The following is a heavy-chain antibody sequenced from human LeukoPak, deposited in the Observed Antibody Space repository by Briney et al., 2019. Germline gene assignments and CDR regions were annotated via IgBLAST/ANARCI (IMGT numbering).Heavy chain of an antibody. J-gene: IGHJ4*02. V-gene: IGHV4-30-4*01. CDR3: ARAFLTYYYDSSGYYYFDY. Sequence: PSETLSLTCTVSGGSISSGDYYWSWIRQPPGKGLEWIGYIYYSGSTYYNPSLKSRVTISVDTSKNQFSLQLSSVTAADTAVYYCARAFLTYYYDSSGYYYFDYWGQGTLVTVSS. D-gene: IGHD3-22*01. CDR2: IYYSGST. CDR1: GGSISSGDYY.